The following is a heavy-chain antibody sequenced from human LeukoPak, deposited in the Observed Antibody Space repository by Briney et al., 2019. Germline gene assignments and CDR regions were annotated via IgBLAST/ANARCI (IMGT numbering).Heavy chain of an antibody. CDR3: ARRIAALNYFDF. J-gene: IGHJ4*02. D-gene: IGHD6-6*01. CDR2: IYPGDSDT. Sequence: GESLKISCKGSGYSFTTYWIGWVRQMPGEGLEWMGIIYPGDSDTRYSPSFQGQVTISADKSISTAYLQWSSLKASDPAMYFCARRIAALNYFDFWGQGTLVTVSS. CDR1: GYSFTTYW. V-gene: IGHV5-51*01.